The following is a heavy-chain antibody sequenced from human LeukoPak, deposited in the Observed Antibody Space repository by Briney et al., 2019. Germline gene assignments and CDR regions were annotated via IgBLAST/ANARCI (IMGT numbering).Heavy chain of an antibody. CDR1: GFTFSDYY. D-gene: IGHD3-3*01. CDR3: TTDYYDFWSGYYTQPSSH. V-gene: IGHV3-15*01. CDR2: IKSKTDGGTT. Sequence: KPGGSLRLSCAASGFTFSDYYMSWVRQAPGKGLEWVGRIKSKTDGGTTDYAAPVKGRFTISRDDSKNTLYLQMNSLKTEDTAVYYCTTDYYDFWSGYYTQPSSHWGQGTLVTVSS. J-gene: IGHJ4*02.